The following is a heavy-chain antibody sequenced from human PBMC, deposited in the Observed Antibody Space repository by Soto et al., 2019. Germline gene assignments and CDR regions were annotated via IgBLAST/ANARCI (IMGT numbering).Heavy chain of an antibody. V-gene: IGHV4-30-4*01. Sequence: SSETLSLTCTVSCGSISSGDSYWSWIRQPPGKGLEWIGYIYYSGSTYYNPSLKSRVTISLDTSKNQFSLKLSSVTAADTAVYYCARLRRYSSSPYYFDYWGQGTLVTVSS. D-gene: IGHD6-6*01. CDR1: CGSISSGDSY. CDR3: ARLRRYSSSPYYFDY. CDR2: IYYSGST. J-gene: IGHJ4*02.